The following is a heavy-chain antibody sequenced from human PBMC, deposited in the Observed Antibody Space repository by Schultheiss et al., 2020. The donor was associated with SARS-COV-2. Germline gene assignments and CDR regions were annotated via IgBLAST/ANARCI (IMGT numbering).Heavy chain of an antibody. CDR2: INHSGST. Sequence: SQTLSLTCTVSGGSISSYYWSWIRQPPGKGLEWIGEINHSGSTNYNPSLKSRVTISVDTSKNQFSLKLSSVTAADTAVYYCARYRPTHYYFDYWGQGTLVTVSS. CDR1: GGSISSYY. V-gene: IGHV4-34*01. CDR3: ARYRPTHYYFDY. J-gene: IGHJ4*02.